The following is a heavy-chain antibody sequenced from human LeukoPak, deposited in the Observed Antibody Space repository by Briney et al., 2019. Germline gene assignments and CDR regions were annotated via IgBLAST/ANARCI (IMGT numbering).Heavy chain of an antibody. CDR3: ARVFGQWLVRNAFDI. J-gene: IGHJ3*02. V-gene: IGHV1-2*02. D-gene: IGHD6-19*01. CDR1: GYTFTGYY. Sequence: ASVKVSCKASGYTFTGYYMHWVRQAPGQGLEWMGWINPNSGGTNYAQKFQGRVTMTRDTSISTAYMELSRLRSDDTAVYYCARVFGQWLVRNAFDIWGQGTMVTVSS. CDR2: INPNSGGT.